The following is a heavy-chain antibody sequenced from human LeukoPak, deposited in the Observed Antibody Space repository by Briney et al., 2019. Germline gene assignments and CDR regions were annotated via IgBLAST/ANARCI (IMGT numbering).Heavy chain of an antibody. J-gene: IGHJ5*02. CDR3: ARDGGIAAAGTQWFDP. D-gene: IGHD6-13*01. V-gene: IGHV4-39*07. CDR1: GGSISSYY. CDR2: IYYSGST. Sequence: PSETLSLTCTVSGGSISSYYWSWIRQPPGKGLEWIGSIYYSGSTYYNPSLKSRVTISVDTSKNQFSLKLSSVTAADTAVYYCARDGGIAAAGTQWFDPWGQGTLVTVSS.